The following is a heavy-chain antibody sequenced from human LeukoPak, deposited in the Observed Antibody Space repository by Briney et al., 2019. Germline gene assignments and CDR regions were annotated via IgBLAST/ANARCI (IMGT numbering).Heavy chain of an antibody. Sequence: SGPTLVNPTQTLTLTCTFSGFSLSTSGVGVGWIRQPPGKALEWLPLIYWNDDKRYSPSLKSRLTITKDTSKNQVVLTMTNMDPVDTATYYCAHTTWGGSGSYLGWFDPWGQGTLVTVSS. D-gene: IGHD3-10*01. CDR1: GFSLSTSGVG. V-gene: IGHV2-5*01. CDR2: IYWNDDK. CDR3: AHTTWGGSGSYLGWFDP. J-gene: IGHJ5*02.